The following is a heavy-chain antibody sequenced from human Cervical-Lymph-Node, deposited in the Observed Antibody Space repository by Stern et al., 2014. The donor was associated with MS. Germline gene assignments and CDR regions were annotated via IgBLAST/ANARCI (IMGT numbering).Heavy chain of an antibody. Sequence: VQLVESGPGLVKPSETLSLTCTVSGGSISSYHWSWIRQPPGKGLEWLGYISDSGGTQYNPSLESRVTISVDTSKTHFSLKMNSVTAADTAVYYCAKLYAGSSSSGYTIFDYWGQGTLVTVSS. CDR1: GGSISSYH. CDR3: AKLYAGSSSSGYTIFDY. D-gene: IGHD6-6*01. J-gene: IGHJ4*02. V-gene: IGHV4-59*08. CDR2: ISDSGGT.